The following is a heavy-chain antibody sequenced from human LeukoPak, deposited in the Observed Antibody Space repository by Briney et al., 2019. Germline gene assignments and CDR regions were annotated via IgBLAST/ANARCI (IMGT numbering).Heavy chain of an antibody. J-gene: IGHJ4*02. D-gene: IGHD1-26*01. V-gene: IGHV3-21*01. Sequence: GGSLRLSCAASGFTFSSYSMNWVRQAPGKGLEWVSSISSSSSYIYYADSVKGRFTISRDNAKNSLYLQMNSLRAEDTAVYYCARGSSAEDYFDYWGQGTLVTVSS. CDR2: ISSSSSYI. CDR3: ARGSSAEDYFDY. CDR1: GFTFSSYS.